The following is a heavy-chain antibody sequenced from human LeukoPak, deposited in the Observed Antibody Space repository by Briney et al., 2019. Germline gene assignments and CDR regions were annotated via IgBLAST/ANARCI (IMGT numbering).Heavy chain of an antibody. D-gene: IGHD4-11*01. J-gene: IGHJ6*03. CDR1: GFTFSSYS. V-gene: IGHV3-48*01. Sequence: GGSLRLSCAASGFTFSSYSMNWVRQAPGKGLEWVSYISSSSSTIYYADSVKGRFTISRDNDTAVYYCARDPYSNQPYYYYYYYMDVWGKGTTVTVSS. CDR2: ISSSSSTI. CDR3: YMDV.